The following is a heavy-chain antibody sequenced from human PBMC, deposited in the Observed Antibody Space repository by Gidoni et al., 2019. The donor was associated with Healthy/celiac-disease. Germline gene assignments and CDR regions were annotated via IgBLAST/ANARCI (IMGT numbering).Heavy chain of an antibody. D-gene: IGHD5-18*01. CDR1: GGSISSGSYY. J-gene: IGHJ4*02. V-gene: IGHV4-61*02. CDR3: ARELGTWIQLWSQPGIFDY. Sequence: QVQLQESGPGLVKPSQTLSLTCTVSGGSISSGSYYWSWIRQPAGKGLEWSGRIYTSGSTNYNPSLKSRVTISVDTSKNQFSLKLSSVTAADTAVYYCARELGTWIQLWSQPGIFDYWGQGTLVTVSS. CDR2: IYTSGST.